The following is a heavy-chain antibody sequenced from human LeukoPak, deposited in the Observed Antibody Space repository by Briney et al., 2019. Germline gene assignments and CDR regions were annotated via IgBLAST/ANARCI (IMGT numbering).Heavy chain of an antibody. CDR1: KFIFSDYG. CDR3: AKSPTTVTPNLFDY. D-gene: IGHD4-17*01. CDR2: ISWNSGSI. V-gene: IGHV3-9*01. J-gene: IGHJ4*02. Sequence: GGSLRLSCAASKFIFSDYGMHWVRQAPGKGLEWVSGISWNSGSIGYADSVRGRFTISRDNSKNTLYLQMNSLRAEDTAVYYCAKSPTTVTPNLFDYWGQGTLVTVSS.